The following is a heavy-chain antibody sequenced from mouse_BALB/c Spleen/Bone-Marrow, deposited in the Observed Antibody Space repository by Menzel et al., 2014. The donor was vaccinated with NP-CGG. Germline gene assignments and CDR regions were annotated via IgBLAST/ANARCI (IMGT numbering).Heavy chain of an antibody. Sequence: VQVVESGAELVRPGVSVKISCKGSGYTFTDYAVHWVKQSHTKSLEWIGLISSYYGDATYNQKFKGKATMTVDKSSSTAFLELARLTSEDSAFYYCARSGKVRNAMDYWGQGTSVTVSS. D-gene: IGHD2-14*01. J-gene: IGHJ4*01. V-gene: IGHV1-67*01. CDR2: ISSYYGDA. CDR3: ARSGKVRNAMDY. CDR1: GYTFTDYA.